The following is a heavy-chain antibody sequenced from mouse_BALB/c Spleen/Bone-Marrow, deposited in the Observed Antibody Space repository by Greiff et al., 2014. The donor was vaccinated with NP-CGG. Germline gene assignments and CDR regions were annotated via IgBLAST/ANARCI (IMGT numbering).Heavy chain of an antibody. Sequence: QVQLKESGPGLVAPSQSLTITCTVSGFSLASYGIHWVRQPPGKGLEWLGVIWAGGATNYNSALMSRLSISKDNSKSQVFLKMNSLQIDDTAMFYCTREREGDGYYDFDYRGQGTIFTVSS. CDR2: IWAGGAT. J-gene: IGHJ2*01. D-gene: IGHD2-3*01. CDR1: GFSLASYG. V-gene: IGHV2-9*02. CDR3: TREREGDGYYDFDY.